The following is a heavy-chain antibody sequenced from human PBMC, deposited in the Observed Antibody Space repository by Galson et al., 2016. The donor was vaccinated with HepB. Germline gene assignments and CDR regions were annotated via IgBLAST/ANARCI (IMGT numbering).Heavy chain of an antibody. J-gene: IGHJ4*02. CDR1: A. CDR2: ISYDGSKQ. Sequence: AMHWVRQAPGKGLEWLAVISYDGSKQYYADSVKGRFTNSRDNSKSTLFLQMNGLRVDDTALYYCAREAADDFDTSGYFDYWGQGTLVTVSS. D-gene: IGHD6-25*01. CDR3: AREAADDFDTSGYFDY. V-gene: IGHV3-30*04.